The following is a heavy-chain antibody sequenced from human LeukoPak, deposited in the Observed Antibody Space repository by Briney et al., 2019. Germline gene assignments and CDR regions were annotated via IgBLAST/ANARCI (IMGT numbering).Heavy chain of an antibody. CDR2: INPSGGST. Sequence: ASVTVSCKASGYTFTSYYMHWVRQAPGQGLEWMGIINPSGGSTSYAQKFQGRVTLTRDTSTSTVYMELSSLRSEDTAVYYCARASSGVASSGLLPFDYWGQGALVTVSS. D-gene: IGHD3-22*01. CDR1: GYTFTSYY. CDR3: ARASSGVASSGLLPFDY. J-gene: IGHJ4*02. V-gene: IGHV1-46*01.